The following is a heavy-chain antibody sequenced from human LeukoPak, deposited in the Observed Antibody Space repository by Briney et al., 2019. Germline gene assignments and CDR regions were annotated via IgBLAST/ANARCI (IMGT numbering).Heavy chain of an antibody. Sequence: SETLSLTCTASGGSISRSTHYWGWIRQPPGKGLEWIGSIYYSGNTYYNPSLKSRVTVSVDTSKNQFSLKLTSVTAADTAVYYCARQGDCGGGSCYSSEFFHHWGQGTLVTVSS. CDR1: GGSISRSTHY. V-gene: IGHV4-39*01. CDR3: ARQGDCGGGSCYSSEFFHH. CDR2: IYYSGNT. D-gene: IGHD2-15*01. J-gene: IGHJ1*01.